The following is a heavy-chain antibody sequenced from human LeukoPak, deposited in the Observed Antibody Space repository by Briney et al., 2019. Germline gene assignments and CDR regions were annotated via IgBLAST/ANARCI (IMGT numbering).Heavy chain of an antibody. CDR3: ARTVRGYSYGWNYYYYYMDV. CDR2: IYYSGST. CDR1: GGSISSSSYY. Sequence: SETLSLTCTVSGGSISSSSYYWGWIRQPPGKGLEWIGSIYYSGSTYYNPSLKSRVTISVDTSKNQFSLKLSSVTAADTAVYYCARTVRGYSYGWNYYYYYMDVWGKGTTVTVSS. V-gene: IGHV4-39*07. D-gene: IGHD5-18*01. J-gene: IGHJ6*03.